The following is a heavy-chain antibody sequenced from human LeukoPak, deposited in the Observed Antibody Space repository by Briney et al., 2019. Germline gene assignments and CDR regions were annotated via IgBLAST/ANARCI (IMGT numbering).Heavy chain of an antibody. CDR3: VKDRTVAGTDARYYFDY. D-gene: IGHD6-19*01. CDR2: IWFDGRQT. V-gene: IGHV3-33*06. CDR1: GVSFSKYA. J-gene: IGHJ4*02. Sequence: PGGPLRLSCAASGVSFSKYAMHWVRQAPGKGLEWVAVIWFDGRQTFYADSVKGRFTISRDNSKNTLYLLMNSLRAEDTAFYYCVKDRTVAGTDARYYFDYWGQGTLVTVSS.